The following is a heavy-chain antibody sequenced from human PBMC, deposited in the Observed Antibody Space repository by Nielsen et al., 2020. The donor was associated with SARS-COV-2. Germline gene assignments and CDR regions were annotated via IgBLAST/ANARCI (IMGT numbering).Heavy chain of an antibody. CDR1: GFTFSSYA. J-gene: IGHJ2*01. CDR3: ARAGDYGDPSYWYFDL. V-gene: IGHV3-53*04. D-gene: IGHD4-17*01. Sequence: GGSLRLSCAASGFTFSSYAMSWVRQAPGKGLEWVSVIYSGGSTYYADSVKGRFTISRHNSKNTLYLQMNSLRAEDTAVYYCARAGDYGDPSYWYFDLWGRGTLVTVSS. CDR2: IYSGGST.